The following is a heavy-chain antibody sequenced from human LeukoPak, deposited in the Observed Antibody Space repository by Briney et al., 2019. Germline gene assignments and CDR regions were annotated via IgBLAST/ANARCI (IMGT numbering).Heavy chain of an antibody. J-gene: IGHJ6*03. Sequence: SQTLSLTCTVSGGSLSSGGYYWSWVRQHPGKGLEWIGYIYYSGSTYYNPSLKSRVTISLDTSKNHFSLTLSSVTAADTAVYYCASALYYFYMDVWGKGTTVTVSS. CDR3: ASALYYFYMDV. CDR2: IYYSGST. CDR1: GGSLSSGGYY. V-gene: IGHV4-31*03.